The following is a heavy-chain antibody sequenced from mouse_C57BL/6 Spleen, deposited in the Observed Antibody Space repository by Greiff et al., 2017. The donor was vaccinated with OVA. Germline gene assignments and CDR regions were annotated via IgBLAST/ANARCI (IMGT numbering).Heavy chain of an antibody. V-gene: IGHV1-72*01. D-gene: IGHD1-1*01. Sequence: QVQLQQPEAELVKPGASVKLSCKASGYTFTSYWMHWVKQRPGRGLEWIGRIDPNSGGTKYNEKFKSKATLTVDKPSSTAYMQLSSLTSEDSAVYYCARSPTVVAEDAMDYWGQGTSVTVSS. J-gene: IGHJ4*01. CDR3: ARSPTVVAEDAMDY. CDR2: IDPNSGGT. CDR1: GYTFTSYW.